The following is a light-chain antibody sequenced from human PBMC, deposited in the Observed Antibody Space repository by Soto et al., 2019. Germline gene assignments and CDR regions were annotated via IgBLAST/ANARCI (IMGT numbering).Light chain of an antibody. CDR1: SSDIGGYYY. Sequence: QSALTQPASVSGSPGQSITISCTGTSSDIGGYYYVSWYQHHPGKAPKLMIYQVSNRPSGVSNRFSGSKSGNTASLTISGLQAEDEADHYCTSYTSSSTFYVFGTGTKVT. J-gene: IGLJ1*01. CDR2: QVS. V-gene: IGLV2-14*01. CDR3: TSYTSSSTFYV.